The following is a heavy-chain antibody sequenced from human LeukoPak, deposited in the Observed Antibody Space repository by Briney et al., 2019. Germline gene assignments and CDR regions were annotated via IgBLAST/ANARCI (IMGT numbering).Heavy chain of an antibody. CDR1: GGSFSGYY. V-gene: IGHV4-34*01. J-gene: IGHJ4*02. Sequence: PETLSLTCGVYGGSFSGYYWSWLRQPPGKGLEWIGEINHSGSTNYNPSLKSRVTISVDKSKNQFSLKLSSVTAADTAVYYCARSPDDYGDYVRDYWGQGTLVTVSS. CDR2: INHSGST. CDR3: ARSPDDYGDYVRDY. D-gene: IGHD4-17*01.